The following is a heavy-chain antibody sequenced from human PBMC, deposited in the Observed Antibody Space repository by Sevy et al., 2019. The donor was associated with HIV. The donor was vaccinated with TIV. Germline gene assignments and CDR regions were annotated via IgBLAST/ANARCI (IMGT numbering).Heavy chain of an antibody. CDR3: AKDRFATVTTSFDY. D-gene: IGHD4-17*01. CDR2: ISGSGGST. V-gene: IGHV3-23*01. CDR1: GFTFSSYA. J-gene: IGHJ4*02. Sequence: GGSLRLSCAASGFTFSSYAMSWVRQAPGKGLEWVSAISGSGGSTYYADSVKGRFTNSRDNSKNMLYLQMNSLRAEDTAVYYCAKDRFATVTTSFDYWGQGTLVTVSS.